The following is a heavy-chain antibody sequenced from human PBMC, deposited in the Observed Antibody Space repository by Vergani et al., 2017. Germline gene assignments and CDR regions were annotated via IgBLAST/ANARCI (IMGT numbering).Heavy chain of an antibody. CDR2: IYYSGST. J-gene: IGHJ4*02. CDR1: GGSISSYY. V-gene: IGHV4-59*08. Sequence: QVQLQESGPGLVKPSETLSLTCTVSGGSISSYYWSWIRQPPGKGLEWIGYIYYSGSTNYNPSLKSRITISVDTSKNQFSLKLSSVTAADTAVYYCARLPYCSGGSCYRGGYYFDYWGQGTLVTVSS. D-gene: IGHD2-15*01. CDR3: ARLPYCSGGSCYRGGYYFDY.